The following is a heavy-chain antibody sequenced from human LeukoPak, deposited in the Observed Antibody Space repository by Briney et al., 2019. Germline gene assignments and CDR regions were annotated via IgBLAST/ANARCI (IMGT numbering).Heavy chain of an antibody. D-gene: IGHD3-10*01. CDR2: ISGSGGST. CDR3: ARDMSRLGSPRLWFGGTDAFDI. Sequence: GGSLRLSCAASGFTFSSYAMSWVRQAPGKGLEWVSAISGSGGSTYYADSVKGRFTISRDNSKNTLYLQMNSLRAEDTAVYYCARDMSRLGSPRLWFGGTDAFDIWGQGTMVTVSS. CDR1: GFTFSSYA. V-gene: IGHV3-23*01. J-gene: IGHJ3*02.